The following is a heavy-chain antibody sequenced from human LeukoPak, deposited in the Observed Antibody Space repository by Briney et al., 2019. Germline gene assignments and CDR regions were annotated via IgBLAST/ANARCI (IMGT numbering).Heavy chain of an antibody. CDR2: IYYSGST. CDR3: ARANGDYVVGYYYYYMDV. Sequence: PSETLSLTCTVSGGSISSSSYYWGWIRQPPGKGLEWIGSIYYSGSTYYNPSLKSRVTISVDTSKNQFSLKLSSVTAADTAVYYCARANGDYVVGYYYYYMDVWGKGTTVTVSS. V-gene: IGHV4-39*07. J-gene: IGHJ6*03. D-gene: IGHD4-17*01. CDR1: GGSISSSSYY.